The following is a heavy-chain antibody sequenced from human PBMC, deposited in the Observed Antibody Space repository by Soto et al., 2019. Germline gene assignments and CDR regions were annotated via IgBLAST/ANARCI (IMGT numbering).Heavy chain of an antibody. V-gene: IGHV3-15*01. J-gene: IGHJ4*02. CDR3: TTGGSRVVGATWSLDY. D-gene: IGHD1-26*01. CDR1: GFTFSNAW. Sequence: PWGSLRLSCASSGFTFSNAWMNWVRQAPGKGLEWVGRIKTITDGGTTDYAAPVKGRFTISRDDSKKTLYLQMNSLKTEDTAVYYCTTGGSRVVGATWSLDYWGQGNLVTVS. CDR2: IKTITDGGTT.